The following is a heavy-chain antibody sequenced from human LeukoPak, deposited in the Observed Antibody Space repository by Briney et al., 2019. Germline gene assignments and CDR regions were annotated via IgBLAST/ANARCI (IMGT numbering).Heavy chain of an antibody. D-gene: IGHD2-15*01. Sequence: GGSLRLSCAASGFTFSTYGMHWVRQAPGKGLEWVAFIRYDGSYKYYADSVKGRFAISRDNSKNTLYLQMNSLRAEDTAVYYCAKAPVTTCRGAFCYPFDYWGLGTLVTVSS. V-gene: IGHV3-30*02. CDR1: GFTFSTYG. CDR3: AKAPVTTCRGAFCYPFDY. J-gene: IGHJ4*02. CDR2: IRYDGSYK.